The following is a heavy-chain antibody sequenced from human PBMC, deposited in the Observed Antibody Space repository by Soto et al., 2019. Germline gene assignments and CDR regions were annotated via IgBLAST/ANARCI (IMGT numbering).Heavy chain of an antibody. CDR1: GYTFTSYG. Sequence: ASVKVSCKASGYTFTSYGISWVRQAPGQGLEWMGWISAYNGNTNYAQKLQGRVTMTTDTSTSTAYMELRSLRSDDTAVYYCARDRDIVVVPAAISNYYYGMDVWGKGTAVTVSS. J-gene: IGHJ6*04. V-gene: IGHV1-18*04. CDR2: ISAYNGNT. D-gene: IGHD2-2*02. CDR3: ARDRDIVVVPAAISNYYYGMDV.